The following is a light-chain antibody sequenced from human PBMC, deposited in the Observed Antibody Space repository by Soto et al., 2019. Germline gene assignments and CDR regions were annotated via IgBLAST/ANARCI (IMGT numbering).Light chain of an antibody. CDR3: QQYNDNWT. V-gene: IGKV1-5*03. Sequence: DIQMTQSPSTLSASVGDRVTITCRAGQSISSWLAWHQQKPGKAPRLLIYKASNLESGVASRFSGSGSGTEFTLTITSLQPDDSAIYYCQQYNDNWTFGQGTKVEIK. J-gene: IGKJ1*01. CDR1: QSISSW. CDR2: KAS.